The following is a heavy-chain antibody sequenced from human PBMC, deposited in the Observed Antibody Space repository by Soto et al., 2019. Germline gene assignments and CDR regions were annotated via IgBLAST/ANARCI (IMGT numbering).Heavy chain of an antibody. J-gene: IGHJ4*02. V-gene: IGHV3-30-3*01. CDR2: ISYDGSNK. D-gene: IGHD5-12*01. CDR1: GFTFSSYA. CDR3: ARANIVATIFIPRGPYY. Sequence: GGSLRLSCAASGFTFSSYAMHWVRQAPGKGLEWVAVISYDGSNKYYADSVKGRFTISRDNSKNTLYLQMNSLRAEDTAVYYCARANIVATIFIPRGPYYWGQGTLVTVSS.